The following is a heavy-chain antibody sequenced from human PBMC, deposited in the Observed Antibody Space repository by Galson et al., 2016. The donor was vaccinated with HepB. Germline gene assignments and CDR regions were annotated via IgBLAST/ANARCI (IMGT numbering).Heavy chain of an antibody. CDR1: GFSFSTFA. J-gene: IGHJ5*02. CDR3: AKVLYVGSLMVILMDS. V-gene: IGHV3-23*01. CDR2: INDAGDDT. Sequence: SLRLSCAASGFSFSTFAMNWVRQAPGKGLEWVSSINDAGDDTQHADSVKGRFTISRDNSKSTLYLRMDSLRAEDTAVYYCAKVLYVGSLMVILMDSWGQGTQVTVSS. D-gene: IGHD2-2*02.